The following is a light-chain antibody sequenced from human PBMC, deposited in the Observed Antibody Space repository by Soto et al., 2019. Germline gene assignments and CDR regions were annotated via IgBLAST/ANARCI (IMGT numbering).Light chain of an antibody. CDR2: DAS. Sequence: EIVLTQSPATLSLSPGERATLSCRASQSVSSYLAWYQQKPGQAPRLLIYDASNRATGIPARFSGSGSGTDFTLTISSLQPEDFATYSCQQYVSLPYTFGQGTKLEIK. J-gene: IGKJ2*01. CDR3: QQYVSLPYT. V-gene: IGKV3-11*01. CDR1: QSVSSY.